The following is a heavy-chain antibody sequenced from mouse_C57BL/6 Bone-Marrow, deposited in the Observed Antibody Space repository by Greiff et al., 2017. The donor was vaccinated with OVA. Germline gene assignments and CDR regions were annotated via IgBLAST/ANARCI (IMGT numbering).Heavy chain of an antibody. CDR3: ARDTVVARGYYFDY. CDR2: INPYNGDT. Sequence: QLQQSGPELVKPGDSVKISCKASGYSFTGYFMNWVMQSHGKSLEWIGRINPYNGDTFYNQKFKGKATLTVDKSSSTAHMELRSLTSEDSAVYYCARDTVVARGYYFDYWGQGTTLTVSS. CDR1: GYSFTGYF. V-gene: IGHV1-20*01. J-gene: IGHJ2*01. D-gene: IGHD1-1*01.